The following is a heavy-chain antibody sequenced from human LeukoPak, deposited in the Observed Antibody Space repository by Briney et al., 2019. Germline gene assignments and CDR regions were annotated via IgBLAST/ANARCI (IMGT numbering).Heavy chain of an antibody. Sequence: ASVKVSCKASGYTFTGYYMHWVRQAPGQGLEWMGWINPNSGGTNYAQKFQGRVTMTRDRSISTAYMELSRLRSDDTAVYYCARLGYCSGGSCSNHWGQGTLVTVSS. CDR3: ARLGYCSGGSCSNH. CDR2: INPNSGGT. CDR1: GYTFTGYY. J-gene: IGHJ4*02. V-gene: IGHV1-2*02. D-gene: IGHD2-15*01.